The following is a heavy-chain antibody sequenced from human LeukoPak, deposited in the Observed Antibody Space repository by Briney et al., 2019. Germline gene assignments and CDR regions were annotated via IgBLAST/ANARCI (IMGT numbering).Heavy chain of an antibody. CDR3: AKDRSGSYPNWFDP. J-gene: IGHJ5*02. V-gene: IGHV3-23*01. CDR2: ITGNGANT. CDR1: GFTFSSYG. Sequence: PGGALRLSCAASGFTFSSYGMSWVRQAPGKGLEWVSAITGNGANTFYVGSVKGRFTISRDNSKNTMYLQMNSLRAEDTALYYCAKDRSGSYPNWFDPWGQGTLVTVSS. D-gene: IGHD3-10*01.